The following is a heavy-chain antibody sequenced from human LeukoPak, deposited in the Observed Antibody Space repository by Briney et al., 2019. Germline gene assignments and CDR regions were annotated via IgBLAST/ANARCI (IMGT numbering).Heavy chain of an antibody. CDR3: AKDDRAGYSSSGMGAFDI. D-gene: IGHD6-13*01. J-gene: IGHJ3*02. CDR1: GFTFSSYW. V-gene: IGHV3-7*03. Sequence: GGSLRLSCAASGFTFSSYWMSWVRQAPGKGLEWVANIKQDGSEKYYVDSVKGRFTISRDNAKNSLYLQMNSLRAEDTAVYYCAKDDRAGYSSSGMGAFDIWGQGTMVTVSS. CDR2: IKQDGSEK.